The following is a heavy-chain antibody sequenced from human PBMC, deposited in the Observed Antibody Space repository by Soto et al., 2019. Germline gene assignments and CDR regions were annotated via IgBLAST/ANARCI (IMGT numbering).Heavy chain of an antibody. V-gene: IGHV3-15*07. CDR1: GFTFSYAW. J-gene: IGHJ4*02. CDR3: TTGNLTYYYDSSGYYYDFYFDY. Sequence: PGGSLRLSCAAPGFTFSYAWMNWVRQAPGKGLEWVGRIKSKTDGGTTDYAAPVKGRFTISRDDSKNMLYLQMNSLKTEDTAVYYCTTGNLTYYYDSSGYYYDFYFDYRGQGTLVTVSS. CDR2: IKSKTDGGTT. D-gene: IGHD3-22*01.